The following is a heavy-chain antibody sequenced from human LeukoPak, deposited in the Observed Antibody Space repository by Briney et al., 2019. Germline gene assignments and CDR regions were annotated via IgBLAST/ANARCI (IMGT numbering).Heavy chain of an antibody. CDR1: GYTFTGYY. V-gene: IGHV1-2*02. J-gene: IGHJ6*03. Sequence: ASVKVSCKASGYTFTGYYMHWARQAPGQGLEWMGWINPNSGGTNYAQKFQGRVTMTRDTSISTAYMELSRLRSDDTAVYYCARYRPYPGHYYYMDVWGKGTTVTVSS. CDR2: INPNSGGT. D-gene: IGHD2-2*02. CDR3: ARYRPYPGHYYYMDV.